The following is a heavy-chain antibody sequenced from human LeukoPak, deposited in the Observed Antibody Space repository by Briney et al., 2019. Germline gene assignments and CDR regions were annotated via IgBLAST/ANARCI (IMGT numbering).Heavy chain of an antibody. J-gene: IGHJ6*02. V-gene: IGHV1-69*13. D-gene: IGHD3-10*01. CDR1: GGTFSSYA. Sequence: GASVKVPCKASGGTFSSYAISWVRQAPGQGLEWMGGIIPIFGTANYAQKFQGRVTITADESTSTAYMELSSLRSEDTAVYYCARTGGRITMVRGVIYEKYGMDVWGQGTTVAVSS. CDR2: IIPIFGTA. CDR3: ARTGGRITMVRGVIYEKYGMDV.